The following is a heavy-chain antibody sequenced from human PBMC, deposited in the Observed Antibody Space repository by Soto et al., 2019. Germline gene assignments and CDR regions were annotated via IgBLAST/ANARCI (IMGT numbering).Heavy chain of an antibody. CDR2: IYTSGST. V-gene: IGHV4-4*07. J-gene: IGHJ5*02. CDR1: GGSISSYY. Sequence: SETLSLTCTVSGGSISSYYWSWIRQPAGKGLEWIGRIYTSGSTNYNPSLKSRVTMSVDTSKNQFSLKLSSVTAADTAVYYCARVLTFGSSIRWFDPWGQGTLVTVS. CDR3: ARVLTFGSSIRWFDP. D-gene: IGHD3-16*01.